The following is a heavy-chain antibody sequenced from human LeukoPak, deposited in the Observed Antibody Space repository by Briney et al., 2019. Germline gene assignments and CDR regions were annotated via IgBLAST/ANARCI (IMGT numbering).Heavy chain of an antibody. V-gene: IGHV4-4*07. D-gene: IGHD3-3*01. J-gene: IGHJ6*03. Sequence: SETLSLTCSVSGGSISTYYWSWIRQPAGKGLEWIGRIYTSGSTNYNPSLKSRVTMSVDTSKNQFSLKLSSMTAADTAVYYCARVLRDYYYYYMDVWGKGTTVTVSS. CDR1: GGSISTYY. CDR2: IYTSGST. CDR3: ARVLRDYYYYYMDV.